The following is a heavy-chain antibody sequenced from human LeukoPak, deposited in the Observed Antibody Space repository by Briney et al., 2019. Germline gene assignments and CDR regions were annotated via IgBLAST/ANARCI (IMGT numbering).Heavy chain of an antibody. D-gene: IGHD2-15*01. Sequence: ASVKVSCKASGYNFTGYYLHWVRQAPGQGLEWMGWINPDRGSTDFSQKFQGRVTMTRDTSITTAYMELSSLRSDDTAVYYCTLLGGSDAVSIWGQGTFVTVSS. V-gene: IGHV1-2*02. CDR3: TLLGGSDAVSI. CDR2: INPDRGST. CDR1: GYNFTGYY. J-gene: IGHJ3*02.